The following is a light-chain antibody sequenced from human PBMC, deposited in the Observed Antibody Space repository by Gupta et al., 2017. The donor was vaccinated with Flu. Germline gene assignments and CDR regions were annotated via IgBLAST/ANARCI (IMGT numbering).Light chain of an antibody. Sequence: EIVMTQSPATLSVSPGERATLSCRASQSVSSNLAWYQQKPGQAPRLLIYGASTRATGIPARFSGSGSGTEVTLTISSRQSEDFAVYYCQQYNNWPPIFTFGPGTRVDIK. CDR3: QQYNNWPPIFT. CDR2: GAS. J-gene: IGKJ3*01. V-gene: IGKV3-15*01. CDR1: QSVSSN.